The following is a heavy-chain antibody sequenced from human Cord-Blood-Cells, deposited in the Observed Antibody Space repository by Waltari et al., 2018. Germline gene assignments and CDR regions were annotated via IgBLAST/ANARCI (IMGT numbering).Heavy chain of an antibody. V-gene: IGHV3-9*01. J-gene: IGHJ4*02. Sequence: EVQLVESGGGLVQPGRSLRLSCAASGFTFDDYAMHWVRQAPGKGREWVSGISWNSGSIGDADSVKGRFTISRDNAKNSLYLQMNSLRAEDTALYYCAKARYSSSFDYWGQGTLVTVSS. D-gene: IGHD6-6*01. CDR3: AKARYSSSFDY. CDR1: GFTFDDYA. CDR2: ISWNSGSI.